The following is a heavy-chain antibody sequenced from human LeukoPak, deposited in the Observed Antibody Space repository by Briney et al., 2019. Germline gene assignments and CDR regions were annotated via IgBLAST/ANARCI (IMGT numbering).Heavy chain of an antibody. CDR2: ISGNFPST. V-gene: IGHV3-23*01. CDR1: GFTFSSYS. J-gene: IGHJ4*02. Sequence: PGGSLRLSCAASGFTFSSYSMNWVRQAPGKGLEWVSHISGNFPSTYYADSVKGRFTISRDNSKNTLYLQMNSLRAEDTAVYYCAKVRYYDSSGYSEDYYFDYWGQGTLVTVSS. D-gene: IGHD3-22*01. CDR3: AKVRYYDSSGYSEDYYFDY.